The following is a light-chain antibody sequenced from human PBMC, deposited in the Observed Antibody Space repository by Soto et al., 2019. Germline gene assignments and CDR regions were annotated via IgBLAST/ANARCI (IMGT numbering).Light chain of an antibody. V-gene: IGLV2-14*01. Sequence: QSALTQPASVSGSPGQSITISYTGTSSDVGGYNYVSWYQQHPGKAPKLMIYEVNYRPSGVSNRFSGSKSGNTASLTISGLQAEDEADYYCSSYTSSSTGVFGTGTKVTVL. CDR1: SSDVGGYNY. CDR3: SSYTSSSTGV. J-gene: IGLJ1*01. CDR2: EVN.